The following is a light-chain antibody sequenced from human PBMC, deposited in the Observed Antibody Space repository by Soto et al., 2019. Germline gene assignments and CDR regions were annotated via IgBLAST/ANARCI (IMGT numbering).Light chain of an antibody. V-gene: IGKV1-39*01. CDR1: QSISSS. CDR2: AAS. Sequence: DVQLTQSPSSLSAYVGDRVTITCRASQSISSSLIWYQQKPGKAPRLLIYAASSLQSGVPSRFSGSGSGTYFTLIISNLQPEDFATYYCQQSYSTPWTFGQGTKLEI. J-gene: IGKJ2*02. CDR3: QQSYSTPWT.